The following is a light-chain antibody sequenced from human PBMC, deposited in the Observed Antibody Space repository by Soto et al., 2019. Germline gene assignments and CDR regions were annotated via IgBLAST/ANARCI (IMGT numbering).Light chain of an antibody. CDR1: QSVSSN. Sequence: EIVMTQSPATLSVSPGERATLSCRASQSVSSNLARYQQKPGQAPRLLIYGASTRATGIPARFSGSGSGTEFTLTISSLQSEDFAVYYCQQYNKGFTFGPGTKVDIK. V-gene: IGKV3-15*01. CDR3: QQYNKGFT. CDR2: GAS. J-gene: IGKJ3*01.